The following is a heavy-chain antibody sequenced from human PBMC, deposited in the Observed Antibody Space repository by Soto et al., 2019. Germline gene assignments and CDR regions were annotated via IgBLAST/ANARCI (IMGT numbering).Heavy chain of an antibody. CDR1: GVAISSYF. V-gene: IGHV4-59*01. Sequence: SETLSLTCTVSGVAISSYFVISLRPPPGKGPEWIGAIYYSGSTNYYPSLNSRVTISVDTSKSQFSLKLSSVTAADTAVYYCARGLSQPIKSGWYSDYYYYGMDVWGQGTTGTVSS. J-gene: IGHJ6*02. CDR2: IYYSGST. D-gene: IGHD6-19*01. CDR3: ARGLSQPIKSGWYSDYYYYGMDV.